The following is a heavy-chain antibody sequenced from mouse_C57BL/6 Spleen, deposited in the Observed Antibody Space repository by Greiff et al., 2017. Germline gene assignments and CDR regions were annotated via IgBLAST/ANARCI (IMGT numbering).Heavy chain of an antibody. CDR1: GFTFSSYG. CDR3: ARQDYYYYGSSCFYDFDY. Sequence: EVQRVESGGDLVKPGGSLKLSCAASGFTFSSYGMSWVRQTPDKRLEWVATISSGGSYTYYPDSVKGRFTISRDNAKNTLYLQMSSLKSEDTAMXYCARQDYYYYGSSCFYDFDYWGQGTTLTVSS. V-gene: IGHV5-6*01. CDR2: ISSGGSYT. D-gene: IGHD1-1*01. J-gene: IGHJ2*01.